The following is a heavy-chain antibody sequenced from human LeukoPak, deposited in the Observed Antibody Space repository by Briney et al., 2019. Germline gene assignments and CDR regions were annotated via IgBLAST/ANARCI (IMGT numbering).Heavy chain of an antibody. D-gene: IGHD6-13*01. Sequence: GSVKVSCKASVYTFTSYYMHWVRQAPGQGVEWMGIINPSGGSTSYAQKFQGRVNMNRDTSTSTVYMELSSLRSEDTAVYYCARDAVIAAAGRGLDYWGQGTLVTVSS. CDR2: INPSGGST. J-gene: IGHJ4*02. V-gene: IGHV1-46*01. CDR1: VYTFTSYY. CDR3: ARDAVIAAAGRGLDY.